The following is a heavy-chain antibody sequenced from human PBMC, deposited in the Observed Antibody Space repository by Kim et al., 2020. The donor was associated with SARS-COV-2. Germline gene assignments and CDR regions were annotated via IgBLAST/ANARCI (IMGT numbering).Heavy chain of an antibody. CDR3: ARDLKWRDLYYYYGRDV. V-gene: IGHV3-30*07. J-gene: IGHJ6*02. D-gene: IGHD1-26*01. Sequence: VKGRLTISRDNSKTALYLQMNSLRAEDTAVYYCARDLKWRDLYYYYGRDVWGQGTTVTVSS.